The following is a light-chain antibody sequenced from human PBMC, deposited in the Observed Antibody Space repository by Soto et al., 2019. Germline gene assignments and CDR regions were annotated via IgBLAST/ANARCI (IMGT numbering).Light chain of an antibody. J-gene: IGKJ5*01. CDR1: QGISSY. CDR2: AAS. V-gene: IGKV1-9*01. CDR3: QQLNSYPIS. Sequence: DLQLTQSPSFLSASVGDRVTITCRASQGISSYLAWYQQKPGKAPKLLIYAASTLQSGVPSRFSGSGSGTEFTLTISSLQPEDFATYYCQQLNSYPISLGQGTRLEIK.